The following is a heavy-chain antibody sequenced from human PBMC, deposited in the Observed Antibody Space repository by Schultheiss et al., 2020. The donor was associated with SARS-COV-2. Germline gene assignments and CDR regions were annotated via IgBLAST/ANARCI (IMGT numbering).Heavy chain of an antibody. CDR1: GYSISSGYY. V-gene: IGHV4-4*07. J-gene: IGHJ4*02. Sequence: SETLSLTCAVSGYSISSGYYWGWIRQPAGKGLEWIGRIYTSGSTNYNPSLKSRVTMSVDTSKNQFSLKLSSVTAADTAVYYCARYSSSSWAVDYWGQGTLVTVSS. CDR3: ARYSSSSWAVDY. CDR2: IYTSGST. D-gene: IGHD6-6*01.